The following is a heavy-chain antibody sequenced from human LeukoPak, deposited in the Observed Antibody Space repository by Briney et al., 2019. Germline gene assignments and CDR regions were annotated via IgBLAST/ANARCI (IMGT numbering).Heavy chain of an antibody. CDR3: ARGRKYSYGYRAFDI. D-gene: IGHD5-18*01. CDR2: IYYSGTT. J-gene: IGHJ3*02. CDR1: GGSISSYY. V-gene: IGHV4-59*01. Sequence: NASETLSLTCTVSGGSISSYYWSWIRQPPGKGLEWIGYIYYSGTTNYNPSLKSRVTISVDTSKNQFSLKLSSVTAADTAVYYCARGRKYSYGYRAFDIWGQGTMVTVSS.